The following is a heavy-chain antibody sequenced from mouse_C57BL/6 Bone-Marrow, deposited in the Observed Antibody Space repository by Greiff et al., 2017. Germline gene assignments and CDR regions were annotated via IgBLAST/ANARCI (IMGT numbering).Heavy chain of an antibody. CDR3: ARGGGLRRGYGYFDV. D-gene: IGHD2-2*01. CDR2: IHPNSGST. V-gene: IGHV1-64*01. CDR1: GYTFTSYW. Sequence: QVQLQQPGAELVKPGASVKLSCKASGYTFTSYWMHWVKQRPGQGLEWIGMIHPNSGSTNYNEKFKSKATLTVDKSSSTAYMQLSSLTSEDSAVYYCARGGGLRRGYGYFDVWGTGTTVTVSS. J-gene: IGHJ1*03.